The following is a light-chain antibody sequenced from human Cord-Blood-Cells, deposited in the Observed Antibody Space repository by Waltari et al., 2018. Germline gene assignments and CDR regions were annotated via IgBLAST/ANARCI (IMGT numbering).Light chain of an antibody. CDR3: SSYTSSSTLV. V-gene: IGLV2-14*01. J-gene: IGLJ3*02. CDR2: DVS. Sequence: QSALTQPASVSGSPGQSITISCTGTSSDVGGYNYVSWYQQHPGKAPKLMIYDVSKRPSGGSNRFSGSKSGNTASLTISGLQAEDEADYSCSSYTSSSTLVFGGGTKLTVL. CDR1: SSDVGGYNY.